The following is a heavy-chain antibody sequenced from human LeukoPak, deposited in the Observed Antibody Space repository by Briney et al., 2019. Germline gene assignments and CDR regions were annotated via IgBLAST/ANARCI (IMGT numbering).Heavy chain of an antibody. CDR3: TRGPIQLWLYHGMDV. J-gene: IGHJ6*01. CDR2: IRSKTYGGTT. D-gene: IGHD5-18*01. Sequence: GGSLRPSCTVSGFTFGDHAMSWVRQAPGKGLEWVGFIRSKTYGGTTEYAASVKGRFIISRDDSTSIAYLQMNSLKTEDTAVYYCTRGPIQLWLYHGMDVWGQGTTVTVSS. V-gene: IGHV3-49*04. CDR1: GFTFGDHA.